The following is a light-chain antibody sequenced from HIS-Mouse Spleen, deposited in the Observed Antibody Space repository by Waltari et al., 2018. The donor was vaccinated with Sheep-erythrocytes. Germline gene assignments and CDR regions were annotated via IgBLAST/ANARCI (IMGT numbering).Light chain of an antibody. CDR1: QDISNY. Sequence: DIQRTQSPSSLSASVGDMVTITCQASQDISNYLNWYQQKPGKAPKLLIYDASNLETGVPSRFSGSGSGTDFTFTISSLQPEDIATYYCQQYDNLPLTFGGGTKVEIK. J-gene: IGKJ4*01. V-gene: IGKV1-33*01. CDR2: DAS. CDR3: QQYDNLPLT.